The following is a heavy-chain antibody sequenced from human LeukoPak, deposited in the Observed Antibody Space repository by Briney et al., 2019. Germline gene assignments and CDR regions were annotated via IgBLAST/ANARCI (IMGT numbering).Heavy chain of an antibody. CDR1: GYTFTGYY. CDR2: INPNSGGT. Sequence: EASVKVSCKASGYTFTGYYMHWVRQAPGQGLEWMGWINPNSGGTNYAQKFQGRVTMTRDTSISTAYMELSRLRSDDTAVYYCAILIMGALLRFLDLTDYWGQGTLVTVSS. V-gene: IGHV1-2*02. D-gene: IGHD3-3*01. CDR3: AILIMGALLRFLDLTDY. J-gene: IGHJ4*02.